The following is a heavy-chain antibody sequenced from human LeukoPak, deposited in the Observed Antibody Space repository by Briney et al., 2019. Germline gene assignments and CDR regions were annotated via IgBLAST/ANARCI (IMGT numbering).Heavy chain of an antibody. J-gene: IGHJ4*02. CDR1: GFTFSSYW. CDR3: ARVGVGNYDFDY. V-gene: IGHV3-74*01. D-gene: IGHD3-16*01. Sequence: GGSLRLSCAASGFTFSSYWMHWVRQAPGKGLVWVSRINTDGSTTSSADSVKGRFTISRDNAKNTLYPQMNSLRAEDTAVYYCARVGVGNYDFDYWGQGTLVTVSS. CDR2: INTDGSTT.